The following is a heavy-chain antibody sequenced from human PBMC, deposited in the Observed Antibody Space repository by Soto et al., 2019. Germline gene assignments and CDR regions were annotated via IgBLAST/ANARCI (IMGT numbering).Heavy chain of an antibody. D-gene: IGHD3-16*02. CDR3: AKDFDMITFGGVIRDY. CDR2: ISYDGSNK. J-gene: IGHJ4*02. Sequence: QVQLVESGGGVVQPGRSLRLSCAASGFTFSSYGMHWVRQAPGKGLEWVAVISYDGSNKYYADFVKGRFTISRDNSKNTLYLQMNSLRAEDTAVYYCAKDFDMITFGGVIRDYWGQGTLVTVSS. CDR1: GFTFSSYG. V-gene: IGHV3-30*18.